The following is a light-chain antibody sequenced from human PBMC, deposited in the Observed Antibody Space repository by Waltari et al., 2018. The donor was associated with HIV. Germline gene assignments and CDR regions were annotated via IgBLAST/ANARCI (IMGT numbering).Light chain of an antibody. J-gene: IGKJ3*01. V-gene: IGKV1-9*01. CDR3: QQLETYPFT. Sequence: DIQLTQSPSFLAASAGDKITITCRASQDIGNSLAWYQVKPGKTPKLLIYLGTTLQTGVPSRFSGGVSGPYFTLTITDLQPEDFATYYCQQLETYPFTFGPGTAVD. CDR2: LGT. CDR1: QDIGNS.